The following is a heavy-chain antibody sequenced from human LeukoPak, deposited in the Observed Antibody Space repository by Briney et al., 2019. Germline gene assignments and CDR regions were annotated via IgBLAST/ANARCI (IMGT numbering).Heavy chain of an antibody. CDR2: ISYDGSNK. CDR3: ARDRRMRDYGDYGLDY. V-gene: IGHV3-30-3*01. D-gene: IGHD4-17*01. J-gene: IGHJ4*02. Sequence: GGSLRLSCAASGFTFSSYAMHWVRQAPGKGLEWVAVISYDGSNKYYADSVKGRFTISRDNSKNTLYLQMNSLRAEDTAVYYCARDRRMRDYGDYGLDYWGQGTLVTVSS. CDR1: GFTFSSYA.